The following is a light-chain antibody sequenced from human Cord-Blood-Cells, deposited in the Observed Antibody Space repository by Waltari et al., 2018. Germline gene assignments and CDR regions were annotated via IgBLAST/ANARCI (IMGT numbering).Light chain of an antibody. Sequence: DIQMTQSPSSLSASVGDRVTITCQASQDISNYLNWYQQKPGKAPKLLIYDASNLETGVPSRFSGSGSGTDFTFTISSLQPENIATYYCQQYDNLPRTFGQGP. CDR2: DAS. J-gene: IGKJ1*01. CDR1: QDISNY. CDR3: QQYDNLPRT. V-gene: IGKV1-33*01.